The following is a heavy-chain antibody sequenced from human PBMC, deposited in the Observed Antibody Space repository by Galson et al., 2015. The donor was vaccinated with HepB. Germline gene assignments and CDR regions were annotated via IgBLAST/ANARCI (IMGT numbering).Heavy chain of an antibody. CDR2: ISYDGNNK. J-gene: IGHJ3*02. CDR3: AREGGDGYNLGGAFDI. V-gene: IGHV3-30*01. Sequence: SLRLSCTASGFTFNSYPMYWVRQAPGKGLEWVATISYDGNNKYYADSMKGRFTVSRDNSKTTLFLQMNSLRVEDTAVYYCAREGGDGYNLGGAFDIWGQGTMVTVSS. D-gene: IGHD5-24*01. CDR1: GFTFNSYP.